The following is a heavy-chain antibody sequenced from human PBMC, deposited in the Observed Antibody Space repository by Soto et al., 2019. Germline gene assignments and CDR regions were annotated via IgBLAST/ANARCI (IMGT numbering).Heavy chain of an antibody. D-gene: IGHD1-1*01. Sequence: SETLSLTCAVYGGFVTSGSYYWSWIRQPPGKGLEWIGEMSHSGGTHFNPSLKSRVTISVDTSKNQFTLKMSSVTAADTALYYCARVERGTATTVVDAFEIWGPGTMVTVSS. CDR3: ARVERGTATTVVDAFEI. V-gene: IGHV4-34*01. CDR2: MSHSGGT. J-gene: IGHJ3*02. CDR1: GGFVTSGSYY.